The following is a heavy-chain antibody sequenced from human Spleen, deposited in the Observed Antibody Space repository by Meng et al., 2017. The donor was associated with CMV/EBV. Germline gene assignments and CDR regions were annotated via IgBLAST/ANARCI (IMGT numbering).Heavy chain of an antibody. CDR1: GFTFSRNA. J-gene: IGHJ4*02. V-gene: IGHV3-30-3*01. D-gene: IGHD5-24*01. CDR2: ISYDGSNE. CDR3: ARGRDWVDY. Sequence: GESLKISCAASGFTFSRNAIHWVRQAPGKGLEWVAVISYDGSNEYYADSVKGRFTISRDNSKNTLYLQMNSLRAEDTAVYYCARGRDWVDYWGQGTLVTVSS.